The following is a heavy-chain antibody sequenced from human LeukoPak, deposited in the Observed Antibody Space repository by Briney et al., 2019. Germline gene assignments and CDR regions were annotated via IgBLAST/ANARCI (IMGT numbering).Heavy chain of an antibody. Sequence: GGSLRLSCAASGFTFSSSGMTWVRQAPGKGLEWVSFISTSSSYIYYADSVKGRFIISRDNAKTSLSLQMNSLRAEDTAVYYCARGTMFPYYFDYWGRGTLVTVSS. J-gene: IGHJ4*02. CDR3: ARGTMFPYYFDY. D-gene: IGHD3-10*02. CDR2: ISTSSSYI. CDR1: GFTFSSSG. V-gene: IGHV3-21*01.